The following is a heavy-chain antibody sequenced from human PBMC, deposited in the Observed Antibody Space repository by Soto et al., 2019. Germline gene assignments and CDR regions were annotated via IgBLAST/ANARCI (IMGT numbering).Heavy chain of an antibody. Sequence: GASVKVSCKASGYTFTGYYMHWVRQAPGQGLEWVGWINPNSGGTNYAQKFQGWVTMTRDTSISTAYMELSRLRSDDTAVYYCARDYSSSWRGWFDPWGQGTLVTVSS. CDR3: ARDYSSSWRGWFDP. J-gene: IGHJ5*02. V-gene: IGHV1-2*04. CDR2: INPNSGGT. CDR1: GYTFTGYY. D-gene: IGHD6-13*01.